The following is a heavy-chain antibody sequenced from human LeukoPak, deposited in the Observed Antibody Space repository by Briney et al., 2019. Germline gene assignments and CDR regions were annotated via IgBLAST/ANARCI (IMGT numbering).Heavy chain of an antibody. CDR1: GFTFSSYS. CDR2: ISSSSSYI. CDR3: ARVTGSRPYDY. Sequence: PGGSLRLSCAASGFTFSSYSMNWVRQAPGKGLEWVSSISSSSSYIYYADSAKGRFTISRDNAKNSLYLQMNSLRAEDTAVYYCARVTGSRPYDYWGQGTLVTVSS. J-gene: IGHJ4*02. V-gene: IGHV3-21*01. D-gene: IGHD1-26*01.